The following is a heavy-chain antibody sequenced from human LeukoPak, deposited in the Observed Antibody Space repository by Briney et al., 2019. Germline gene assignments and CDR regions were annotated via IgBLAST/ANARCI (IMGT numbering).Heavy chain of an antibody. CDR1: GYTFTSYD. Sequence: EASVKVSCKASGYTFTSYDINWVRRATGQGLEWMGWMNPNSGNTGYAQKFQGRVTMTRNTSISTAYMELSSLRSEDTAVYYCARGKRAVAGKGRPYYYYMDVWGKGTTVTVSS. J-gene: IGHJ6*03. D-gene: IGHD6-19*01. CDR3: ARGKRAVAGKGRPYYYYMDV. V-gene: IGHV1-8*01. CDR2: MNPNSGNT.